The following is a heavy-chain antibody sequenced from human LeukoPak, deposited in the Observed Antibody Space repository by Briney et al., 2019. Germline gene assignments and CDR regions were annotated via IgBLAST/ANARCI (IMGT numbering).Heavy chain of an antibody. Sequence: PGGSLRLSCAASGSTFSNYWMHWVRQAPGKGLVWVSRINSDGSSTTYADSVKGRFTVSRDNAKNTLYLQMNSLRAEDTAVYYCARGDYYYDSSGYYVIDYWGQGTLATVSS. J-gene: IGHJ4*02. CDR1: GSTFSNYW. V-gene: IGHV3-74*01. CDR2: INSDGSST. D-gene: IGHD3-22*01. CDR3: ARGDYYYDSSGYYVIDY.